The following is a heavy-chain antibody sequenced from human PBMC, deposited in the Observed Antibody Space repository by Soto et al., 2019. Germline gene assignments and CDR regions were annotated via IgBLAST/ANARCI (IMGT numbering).Heavy chain of an antibody. D-gene: IGHD6-6*01. Sequence: GGSLRLSCAASGFTFDDYAMHWVRQAPGKGLEWVSGISWNSGSIGYADSVKGRFTISRDNAKNSLYLQMNSLRAEDTALYYCAKALWWDSSSGGELDYWGQGTLVTVSS. CDR3: AKALWWDSSSGGELDY. V-gene: IGHV3-9*01. CDR1: GFTFDDYA. J-gene: IGHJ4*02. CDR2: ISWNSGSI.